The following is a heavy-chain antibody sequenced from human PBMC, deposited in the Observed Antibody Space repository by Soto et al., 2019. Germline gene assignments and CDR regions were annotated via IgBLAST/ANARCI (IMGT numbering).Heavy chain of an antibody. V-gene: IGHV3-11*06. CDR1: GLSLSGYY. J-gene: IGHJ4*02. Sequence: GGSLRLSCAASGLSLSGYYMTWIRQAPGKGLEWVSLISPASTYTHYADSVKGRFTISRDNTKNSFFLQMNSLRAEDTAVYYSAREVGVAARPGSLRLDNWGRGSLVTVSS. CDR2: ISPASTYT. D-gene: IGHD6-6*01. CDR3: AREVGVAARPGSLRLDN.